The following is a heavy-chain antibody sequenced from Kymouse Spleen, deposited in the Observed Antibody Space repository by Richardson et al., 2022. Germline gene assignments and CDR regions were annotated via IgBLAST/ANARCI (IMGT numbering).Heavy chain of an antibody. CDR3: ARDRLELPYYYGSGSGAFDI. CDR1: GFTFSSYG. CDR2: IWYDGSNK. Sequence: QVQLVESGGGVVQPGRSLRLSCAASGFTFSSYGMHWVRQAPGKGLEWVAVIWYDGSNKYYADSVKGRFTISRDNSKNTLYLQMNSLRAEDTAVYYCARDRLELPYYYGSGSGAFDIWGQGTMVTVSS. V-gene: IGHV3-33*01. D-gene: IGHD3-10*01. J-gene: IGHJ3*02.